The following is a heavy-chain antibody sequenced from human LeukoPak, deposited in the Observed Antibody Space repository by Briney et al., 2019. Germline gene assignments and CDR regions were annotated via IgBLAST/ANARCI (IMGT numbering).Heavy chain of an antibody. CDR2: INSDGSST. CDR1: GFTFSTYW. V-gene: IGHV3-74*01. J-gene: IGHJ4*02. D-gene: IGHD3-22*01. CDR3: ARVGYDNNGLDY. Sequence: GGSLRLSCAASGFTFSTYWMHWVRQAPGKGLVWVSRINSDGSSTNYADSVKGRFTISRDNGKNTLYLQMNSLRAEDTAVYYCARVGYDNNGLDYWGQGTLGTVSS.